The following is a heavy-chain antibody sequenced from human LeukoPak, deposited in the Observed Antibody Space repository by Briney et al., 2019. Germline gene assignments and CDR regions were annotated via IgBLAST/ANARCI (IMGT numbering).Heavy chain of an antibody. CDR2: IYYSGST. V-gene: IGHV4-30-4*01. CDR3: ARDARRLHLPLDY. CDR1: GGSISSGDYY. D-gene: IGHD5-24*01. Sequence: SETLSLTCTVSGGSISSGDYYWSWIRQPPGKGLEWIGYIYYSGSTYYNPSLKSRVTISVDTSKNQFSLKLSSVTAADTAVYYCARDARRLHLPLDYWGQGTLVTVSS. J-gene: IGHJ4*02.